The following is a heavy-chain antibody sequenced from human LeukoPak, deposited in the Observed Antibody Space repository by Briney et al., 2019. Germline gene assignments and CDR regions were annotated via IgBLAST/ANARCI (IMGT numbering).Heavy chain of an antibody. Sequence: GGSLRLSCAASGFTFSSYGMHWVRQAPGKGLEWVAVISYDGSNKYYADSGKGRFTISRDNSKNTLYLQMNSLRAEDTAVYYCAKVMIAYNWNDGNFDYWGQGTLVLVSS. CDR1: GFTFSSYG. D-gene: IGHD1-1*01. V-gene: IGHV3-30*18. J-gene: IGHJ4*02. CDR3: AKVMIAYNWNDGNFDY. CDR2: ISYDGSNK.